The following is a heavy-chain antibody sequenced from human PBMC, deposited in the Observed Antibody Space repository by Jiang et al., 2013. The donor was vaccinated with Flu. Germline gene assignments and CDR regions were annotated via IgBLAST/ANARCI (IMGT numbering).Heavy chain of an antibody. CDR2: IDAANGNT. CDR3: ARFTTISNKWYGIYYIEY. Sequence: GAEVKKPGASVKVSCKASGYTFTNYAIHWVRQAPGQSLEWMGWIDAANGNTKYSQKFQGRVTITRDTSASTAYMEVGSLTSEDTAVYFCARFTTISNKWYGIYYIEYWGQGTLVTVSS. V-gene: IGHV1-3*01. CDR1: GYTFTNYA. J-gene: IGHJ4*02. D-gene: IGHD3-10*01.